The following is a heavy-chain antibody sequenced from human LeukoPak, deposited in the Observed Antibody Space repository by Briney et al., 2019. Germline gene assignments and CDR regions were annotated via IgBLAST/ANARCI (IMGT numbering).Heavy chain of an antibody. CDR2: INPNSGGT. CDR3: ARADRLDGGPYLIGP. CDR1: GYSFTDYY. V-gene: IGHV1-2*02. J-gene: IGHJ5*02. D-gene: IGHD2-21*01. Sequence: ASVKVSCKTSGYSFTDYYMHWVRQAPGQGLEWMGWINPNSGGTSSAQKFQGRVTMTRDTSITTVYMEVSWLTSDDTAIYYCARADRLDGGPYLIGPWGQGTLVTVAS.